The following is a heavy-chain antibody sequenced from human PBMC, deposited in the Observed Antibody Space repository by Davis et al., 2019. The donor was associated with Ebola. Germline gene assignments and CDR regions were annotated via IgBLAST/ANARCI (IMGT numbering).Heavy chain of an antibody. V-gene: IGHV1-69*06. CDR3: ARDSGITMVRGYFDY. Sequence: SVKVSCNASAGTFSSYAISSVRQAPGQGLEWMGAIIPTFGTATYAQKFQGRVTITADKSTSTAYMELSSLRSDDTAVYYCARDSGITMVRGYFDYWGQGTLVTVSS. CDR2: IIPTFGTA. J-gene: IGHJ4*02. CDR1: AGTFSSYA. D-gene: IGHD3-10*01.